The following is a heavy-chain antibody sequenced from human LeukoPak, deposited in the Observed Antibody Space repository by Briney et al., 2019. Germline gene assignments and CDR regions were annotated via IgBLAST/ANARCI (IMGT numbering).Heavy chain of an antibody. CDR3: ARRRSGSPLNAFDI. J-gene: IGHJ3*02. Sequence: PSETLSLTCTVSGGSISSSSYYWGWIRQPPGKGLEWIGSIYYSGSTYYNPSLKSRVTISVDTSKSQFSLKLSSVTAADTAVYYCARRRSGSPLNAFDIWGQGTMVTVSS. V-gene: IGHV4-39*01. D-gene: IGHD3-10*01. CDR1: GGSISSSSYY. CDR2: IYYSGST.